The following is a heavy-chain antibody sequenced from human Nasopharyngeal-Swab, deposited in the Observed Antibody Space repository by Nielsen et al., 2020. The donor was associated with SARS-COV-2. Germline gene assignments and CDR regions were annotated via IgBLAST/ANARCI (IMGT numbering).Heavy chain of an antibody. D-gene: IGHD4-17*01. V-gene: IGHV1-8*02. CDR1: GYTFTSYG. J-gene: IGHJ6*02. CDR2: MNPNSGNT. Sequence: ASVKVSCKASGYTFTSYGISWVRQATGQGLEWMGWMNPNSGNTGYAQKFRGRVTMTRNTSISTAYMELSSLRSEDTAVYYCARAGGGYGDEIYYYYGMDVWGQGTTVTVSS. CDR3: ARAGGGYGDEIYYYYGMDV.